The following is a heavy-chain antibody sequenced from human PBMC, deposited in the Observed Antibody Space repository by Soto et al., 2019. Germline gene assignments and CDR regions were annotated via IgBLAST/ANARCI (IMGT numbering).Heavy chain of an antibody. CDR3: SRTDYGDYSPIGRFDP. CDR1: GFIFSDSA. V-gene: IGHV3-73*01. D-gene: IGHD4-17*01. Sequence: PGGSLRLSCAASGFIFSDSAIHWVRQASGKGLEWVGRIRGKLHSHATSYAASLRGRFTISRDDSHNTAYLQMDNLRTEDSAVYYCSRTDYGDYSPIGRFDPWGQGTLVTVSS. CDR2: IRGKLHSHAT. J-gene: IGHJ5*02.